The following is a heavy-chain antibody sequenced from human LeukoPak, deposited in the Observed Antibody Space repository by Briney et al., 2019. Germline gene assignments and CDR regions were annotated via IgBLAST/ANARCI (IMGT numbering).Heavy chain of an antibody. CDR3: ARESSIAARPGRNWFDP. V-gene: IGHV1-69*13. CDR1: GGTFSSYA. Sequence: ASVKVSCKASGGTFSSYAISWVRQAPGQGLEWMGGIIPIFGTANYAQKFQGRVTITADESTSTAHMELSSLRSEDTAVYYCARESSIAARPGRNWFDPWGQGTLVTVSS. CDR2: IIPIFGTA. D-gene: IGHD6-6*01. J-gene: IGHJ5*02.